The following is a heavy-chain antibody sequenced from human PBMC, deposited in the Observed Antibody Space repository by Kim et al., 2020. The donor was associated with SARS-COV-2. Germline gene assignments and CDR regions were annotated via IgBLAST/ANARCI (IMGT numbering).Heavy chain of an antibody. CDR1: GYTLSEFS. CDR3: KVANTIDFDY. V-gene: IGHV1-24*01. CDR2: FVPEDGET. Sequence: ASVKVSCKVSGYTLSEFSIHWVRQVPGKGLEWMGGFVPEDGETVYAQKFQGRVTMTEDTSTDTAYMDLRSLRSEDTAVYYCKVANTIDFDYWGQGPLVTV. J-gene: IGHJ4*02. D-gene: IGHD5-12*01.